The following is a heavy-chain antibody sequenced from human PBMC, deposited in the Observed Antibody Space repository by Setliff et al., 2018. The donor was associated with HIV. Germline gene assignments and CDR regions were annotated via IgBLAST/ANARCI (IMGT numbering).Heavy chain of an antibody. D-gene: IGHD2-8*02. CDR1: GGSISSYY. J-gene: IGHJ4*02. CDR2: IYTSGST. CDR3: ARLIHTGLLYFDY. V-gene: IGHV4-4*07. Sequence: SETLSLTCTVSGGSISSYYWSWIRQPAGKGLEWIGRIYTSGSTNYNPSLKSRVTMSVDTSKNQFSLNLRSVTAADTALYFCARLIHTGLLYFDYWGLGMLVTVSS.